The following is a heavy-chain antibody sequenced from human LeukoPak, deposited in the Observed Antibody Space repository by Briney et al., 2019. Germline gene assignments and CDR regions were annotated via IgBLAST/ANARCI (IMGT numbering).Heavy chain of an antibody. CDR2: ISSSSSYI. CDR3: ARGRSSTMVRGVIRPRYFDL. Sequence: SGGSLRLSCAASGFTFSSYSMNWVRQAPGKGLEWVSSISSSSSYIYYADSVKGRFTISRDNAKNSLYLQMNSLRAEDTAVYCCARGRSSTMVRGVIRPRYFDLWGRGTLVTVSS. J-gene: IGHJ2*01. D-gene: IGHD3-10*01. CDR1: GFTFSSYS. V-gene: IGHV3-21*01.